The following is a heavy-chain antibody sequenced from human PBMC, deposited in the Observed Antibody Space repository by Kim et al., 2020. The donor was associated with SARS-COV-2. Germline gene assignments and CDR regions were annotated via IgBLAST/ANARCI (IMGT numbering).Heavy chain of an antibody. D-gene: IGHD2-15*01. CDR2: IYYSGST. V-gene: IGHV4-61*01. CDR1: GGSVSSGSYY. J-gene: IGHJ6*02. CDR3: ARVGLYCSGGSCYKMDV. Sequence: SETLSLTCTVSGGSVSSGSYYWSWIRQPPGKGLEWIGYIYYSGSTNYNPSLKSRVTISVDTSKNQFSLKLSSVTAADTAVYYCARVGLYCSGGSCYKMDVWGQGTTVTVSS.